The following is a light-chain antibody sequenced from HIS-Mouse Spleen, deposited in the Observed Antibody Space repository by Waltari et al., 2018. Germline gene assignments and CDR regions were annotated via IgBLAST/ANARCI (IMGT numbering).Light chain of an antibody. Sequence: QSALTQPASVSGSPGQSITISCTGTSSDVGSYNLVSWYQQHPGKAPNLMIYEGSKRPSGVSNRVSGSKSGNTASLTISGLQAEDEADYYCCSYAGSRVFGGGTKLTVL. CDR3: CSYAGSRV. CDR1: SSDVGSYNL. V-gene: IGLV2-23*01. CDR2: EGS. J-gene: IGLJ3*02.